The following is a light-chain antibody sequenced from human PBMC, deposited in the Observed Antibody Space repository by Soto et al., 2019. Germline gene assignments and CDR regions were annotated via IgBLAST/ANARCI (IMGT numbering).Light chain of an antibody. CDR1: QGISNY. J-gene: IGKJ4*01. V-gene: IGKV1-27*01. Sequence: DIQMTQSPSSLSASVGDRVTITCRASQGISNYLAWYQQIPGKVPKLLISAASTLQSGVPSRFSGSGYGTDFNLTISRLQPEDVANYYCQKYTNVPAFGGGTKVEIK. CDR3: QKYTNVPA. CDR2: AAS.